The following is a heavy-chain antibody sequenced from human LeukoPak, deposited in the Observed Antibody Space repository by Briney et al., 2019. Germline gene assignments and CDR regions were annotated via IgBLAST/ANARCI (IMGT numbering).Heavy chain of an antibody. CDR1: GGSISSGGYS. Sequence: SETLSLTCAVSGGSISSGGYSWSWIRQPPGKGLEWIGYIYHSGSTYYNPSLKSRVTISVDRSKNQFSLKLSSVTAADTAVYYCARGYCSSTSCSLFDYWGQGTLVTVSS. V-gene: IGHV4-30-2*01. D-gene: IGHD2-2*01. J-gene: IGHJ4*02. CDR2: IYHSGST. CDR3: ARGYCSSTSCSLFDY.